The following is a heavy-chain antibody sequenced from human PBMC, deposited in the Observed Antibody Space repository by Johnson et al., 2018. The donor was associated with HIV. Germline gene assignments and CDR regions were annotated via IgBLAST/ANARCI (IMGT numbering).Heavy chain of an antibody. J-gene: IGHJ3*02. V-gene: IGHV3-30*18. D-gene: IGHD6-19*01. Sequence: QVQLVESGGGVVQPGRSLRLSCAASGFTLSSYAMHWVRQAPGKGLEWVAVLTNDGRNKLYADSVKGRFTISRDDAKKTLYLQMISLGADDTAVYYCAKDRLGDSAWYTLDAFDIWGQGTMVTVSS. CDR2: LTNDGRNK. CDR1: GFTLSSYA. CDR3: AKDRLGDSAWYTLDAFDI.